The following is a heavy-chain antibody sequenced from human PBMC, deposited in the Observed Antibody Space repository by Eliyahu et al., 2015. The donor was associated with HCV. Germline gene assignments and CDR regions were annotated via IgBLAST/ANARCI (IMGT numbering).Heavy chain of an antibody. V-gene: IGHV3-23*01. D-gene: IGHD2-2*01. CDR3: AKDSCSSTSCYRDYYYGMDV. CDR2: ISGSGGSP. Sequence: SYAMSWVRQAPGKGLEWVSTISGSGGSPYYADSVKGRFTISRDNSKNTLYLQMNSLRAEDTAVYYCAKDSCSSTSCYRDYYYGMDVWGQGTTVTVSS. CDR1: SYA. J-gene: IGHJ6*02.